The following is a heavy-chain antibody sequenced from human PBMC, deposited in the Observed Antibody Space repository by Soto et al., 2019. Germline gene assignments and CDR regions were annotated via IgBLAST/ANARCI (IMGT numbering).Heavy chain of an antibody. Sequence: PSQTLSLTCAISGDSVSSNSAAWNWIRQSPSRGLEWLGRTYYRSKWYNDYAVSVKSRITINPDTSKNQFSLQLNSVTPEDTAVYYCATVELTSSGRTPYYFDYWGQXTLVPVSS. J-gene: IGHJ4*02. CDR3: ATVELTSSGRTPYYFDY. CDR1: GDSVSSNSAA. CDR2: TYYRSKWYN. D-gene: IGHD6-19*01. V-gene: IGHV6-1*01.